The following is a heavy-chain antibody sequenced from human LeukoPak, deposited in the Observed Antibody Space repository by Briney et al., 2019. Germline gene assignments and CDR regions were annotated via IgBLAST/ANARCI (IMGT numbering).Heavy chain of an antibody. D-gene: IGHD6-25*01. CDR2: IKQDGSEK. V-gene: IGHV3-7*03. CDR1: GFIFRRYW. J-gene: IGHJ5*02. Sequence: GGSLRLSCAASGFIFRRYWMSWVRQTPGKGLEWVANIKQDGSEKYYVDSVKDRFTMSRDNAKNSLYLQMNSLRAEDTAVYYCARAGQQRDYTWLDPWGQGTLVTVSS. CDR3: ARAGQQRDYTWLDP.